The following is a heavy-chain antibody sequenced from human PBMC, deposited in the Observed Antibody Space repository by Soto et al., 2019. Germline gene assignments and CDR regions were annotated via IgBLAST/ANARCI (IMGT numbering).Heavy chain of an antibody. CDR1: GGAVSSGSYY. CDR3: ARGGVVPAAISHNWFDP. V-gene: IGHV4-61*01. Sequence: QVQLQESGPGLVKPSETLSLTCTVSGGAVSSGSYYWSWIRQPPGKVLEWIGYIYYSGSTNYNPSLKSRVTISVDTSKNQFSLKLSSVTAADTAVYYCARGGVVPAAISHNWFDPWGQGTLVTVSS. D-gene: IGHD2-2*01. CDR2: IYYSGST. J-gene: IGHJ5*02.